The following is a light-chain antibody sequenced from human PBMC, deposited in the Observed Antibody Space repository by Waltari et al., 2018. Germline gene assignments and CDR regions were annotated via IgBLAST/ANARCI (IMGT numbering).Light chain of an antibody. CDR1: PSVNDL. V-gene: IGKV1-5*03. CDR3: QQYNSYSLT. Sequence: IQITQSPSTLSAPVGARVTITCRASPSVNDLLAWYQQKPGKAPKILIYQASTLESGVPSRFSGSRAGTEFTLTISSLQPNDFATYYGQQYNSYSLTFGQGTKVEIK. J-gene: IGKJ1*01. CDR2: QAS.